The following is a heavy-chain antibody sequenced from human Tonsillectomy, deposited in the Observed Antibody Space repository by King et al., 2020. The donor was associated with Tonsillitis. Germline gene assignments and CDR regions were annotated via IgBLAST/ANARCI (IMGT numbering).Heavy chain of an antibody. CDR1: GFTFSSFG. CDR2: IRYDESNK. Sequence: VQLVESGRGVVQPGGSLRLSCAASGFTFSSFGIHWVRQAPGKGLEWVAFIRYDESNKYYADFAKGRFTISRDNSKNTLHLQMNSLRAEDTAVYYCAKDQGQQLVWDHDAFDIWGQGTMVTVSS. D-gene: IGHD6-13*01. CDR3: AKDQGQQLVWDHDAFDI. J-gene: IGHJ3*02. V-gene: IGHV3-30*02.